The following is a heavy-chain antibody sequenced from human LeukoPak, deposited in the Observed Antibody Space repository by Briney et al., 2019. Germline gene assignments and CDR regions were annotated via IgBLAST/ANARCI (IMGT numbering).Heavy chain of an antibody. CDR3: TRSHHDYAY. V-gene: IGHV4-59*11. CDR1: GASLTGQY. D-gene: IGHD5-12*01. Sequence: SETLSLTCTVSGASLTGQYWGCIRQPPGKGLEWIGYVFHTGRDADYNPSLKNRVTISVDTSKNQFYLRLTSVIPSDTAVYYCTRSHHDYAYWGQGALVTISS. J-gene: IGHJ4*02. CDR2: VFHTGRDA.